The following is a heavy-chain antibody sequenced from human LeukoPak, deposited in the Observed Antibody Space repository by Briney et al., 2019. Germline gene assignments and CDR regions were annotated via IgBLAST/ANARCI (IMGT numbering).Heavy chain of an antibody. Sequence: ASVKVSCKASGGTFSSYAISWVRQAPGQGLEWMGWISAYNGDTNYAQNLQGRVTMTTDTSTSTAYMELRSLRSDDTAVYYCARLNDGEEIPGGLYYTYYMDVWGKGTTVTVSS. V-gene: IGHV1-18*01. J-gene: IGHJ6*03. D-gene: IGHD3-16*01. CDR3: ARLNDGEEIPGGLYYTYYMDV. CDR2: ISAYNGDT. CDR1: GGTFSSYA.